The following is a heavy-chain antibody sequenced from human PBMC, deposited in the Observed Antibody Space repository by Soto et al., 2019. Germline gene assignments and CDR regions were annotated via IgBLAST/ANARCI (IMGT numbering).Heavy chain of an antibody. V-gene: IGHV3-48*01. D-gene: IGHD4-17*01. J-gene: IGHJ5*02. CDR2: ISSSSSTI. CDR1: GFTFSSYS. CDR3: AREAVYGNWFDP. Sequence: EVQLVESGGGLVQPGGSLRLSCAASGFTFSSYSMNWVRQAPGKGLEWVSYISSSSSTIYYADSVKGRFTISRETAKNSIYRQMNRLRAEDTAVYYCAREAVYGNWFDPWGQGTQVTVSS.